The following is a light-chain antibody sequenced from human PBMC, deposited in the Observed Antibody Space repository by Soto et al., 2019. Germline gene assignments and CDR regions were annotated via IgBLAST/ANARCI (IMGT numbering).Light chain of an antibody. V-gene: IGLV2-8*01. CDR2: EVN. Sequence: QSALTQPPSASGSPGQSVTISCTGTSSDVGGYNYVSWYQQLPGKAPKFMIYEVNKRPSGVPDRFSGSKSGNTASLTVSGLQAEDEAVYYCSSYTSSSRVFGGGTKLTVL. CDR3: SSYTSSSRV. CDR1: SSDVGGYNY. J-gene: IGLJ3*02.